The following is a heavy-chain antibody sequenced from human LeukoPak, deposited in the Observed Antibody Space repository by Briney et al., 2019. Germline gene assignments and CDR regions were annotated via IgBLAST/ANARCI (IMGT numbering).Heavy chain of an antibody. D-gene: IGHD5-24*01. CDR2: ISNDESTI. CDR1: GFSFRSYW. V-gene: IGHV3-74*01. CDR3: ARDGVRDGLYFDY. Sequence: GGSLRLSCAAPGFSFRSYWMHWVRQAPGKGPVWVSLISNDESTIIYADSVKGRFTISRDNAKNSLYLQMNSLRAEDTAVYYCARDGVRDGLYFDYWGQGTLVTVSS. J-gene: IGHJ4*02.